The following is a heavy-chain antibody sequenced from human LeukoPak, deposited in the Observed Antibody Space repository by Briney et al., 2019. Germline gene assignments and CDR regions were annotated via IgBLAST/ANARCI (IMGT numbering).Heavy chain of an antibody. CDR2: IYYSGST. Sequence: SETLSLTCTVSGGSISSSSYYWGWIRQPPGKGLEWIGSIYYSGSTYYNPSLKSRVTISVDTSKNQFSLKLSSVTAADTAVYYCASARGPIVMAIWFDPWGQGTLVTVSS. V-gene: IGHV4-39*01. CDR3: ASARGPIVMAIWFDP. D-gene: IGHD2-21*01. J-gene: IGHJ5*02. CDR1: GGSISSSSYY.